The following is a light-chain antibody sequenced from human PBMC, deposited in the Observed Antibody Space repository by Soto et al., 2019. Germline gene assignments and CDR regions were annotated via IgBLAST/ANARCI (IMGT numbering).Light chain of an antibody. CDR1: QSVSRY. J-gene: IGKJ2*01. Sequence: EIVLTQSPATLSLSPGERATLSCRASQSVSRYLAWYQQKPGQAPRLLIYDASNRATGIPARFSGSGSGTDFTLTISSLEPEDFAVYYCQQRETFGQGTKLEIK. CDR2: DAS. CDR3: QQRET. V-gene: IGKV3-11*01.